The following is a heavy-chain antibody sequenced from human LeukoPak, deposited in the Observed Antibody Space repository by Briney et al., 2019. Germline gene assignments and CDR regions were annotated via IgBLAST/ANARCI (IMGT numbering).Heavy chain of an antibody. J-gene: IGHJ4*02. V-gene: IGHV3-7*01. CDR3: AREVWGPEY. D-gene: IGHD1-14*01. CDR1: VFTFTKYW. CDR2: IKQDGSDK. Sequence: PGDSLRLSCAASVFTFTKYWMTWVRQAPGKGLEWVGNIKQDGSDKNYMDSVKGRFTISRDNTKNSVYLQMSSLRAEDTAVYYCAREVWGPEYWGQGTLVTVSS.